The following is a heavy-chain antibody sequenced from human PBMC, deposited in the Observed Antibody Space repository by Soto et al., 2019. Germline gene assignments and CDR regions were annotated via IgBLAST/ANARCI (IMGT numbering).Heavy chain of an antibody. CDR3: GRVAQGLSPSAS. J-gene: IGHJ5*02. CDR2: TNSDGSTT. CDR1: GFTFSSYW. D-gene: IGHD5-12*01. V-gene: IGHV3-74*01. Sequence: EVQLVESGGGLVQPGGSLRLSCAASGFTFSSYWMHWVRQAPGKGLVWVSRTNSDGSTTIYADSVKGRFTISRDNAKKTLYMQMHSLRAEDAAVYSCGRVAQGLSPSASWGQGTLVTVSS.